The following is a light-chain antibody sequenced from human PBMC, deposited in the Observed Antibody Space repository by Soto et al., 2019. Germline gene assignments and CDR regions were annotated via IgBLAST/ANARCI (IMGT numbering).Light chain of an antibody. CDR2: AAS. CDR3: LQKYFYPFT. J-gene: IGKJ3*01. V-gene: IGKV1-6*01. Sequence: AIQMTQAPASLSASVRDRVTMTFRASQGIRNELDWFQQEPGKAPKLLIYAASNLQSGVPARFSGSGSGTDFTLTISSLQPEDFATYYCLQKYFYPFTFGPGTKVDIK. CDR1: QGIRNE.